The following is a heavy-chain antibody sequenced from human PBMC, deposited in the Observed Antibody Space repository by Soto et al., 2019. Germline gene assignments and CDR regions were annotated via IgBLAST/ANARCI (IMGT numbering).Heavy chain of an antibody. CDR3: ARDLPGYCSTTNCYYYFDF. Sequence: GGSLRLSCAVSGFTFTSYSMSWVRQAPGEGLEWVANIQQDGHEKYYVDSVRGRFTISRDNAQNSLYLQMDSLRAEDTAMYYCARDLPGYCSTTNCYYYFDFWGQGTLVTVSS. CDR1: GFTFTSYS. J-gene: IGHJ4*02. D-gene: IGHD2-2*01. CDR2: IQQDGHEK. V-gene: IGHV3-7*03.